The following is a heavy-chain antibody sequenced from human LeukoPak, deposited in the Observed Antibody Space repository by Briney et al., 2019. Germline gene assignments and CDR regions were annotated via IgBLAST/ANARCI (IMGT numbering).Heavy chain of an antibody. D-gene: IGHD1-7*01. V-gene: IGHV4-59*01. CDR2: INYSGST. CDR3: ARETRITGTTIWFDP. Sequence: SETLSLTCTVSGGSISSYYWSWIRQPPGKGLEWIGYINYSGSTNYNPSLKSRVTISVDTSKNQFSLKLSSVTAADTAVYYCARETRITGTTIWFDPWGQGTLVTVSS. CDR1: GGSISSYY. J-gene: IGHJ5*02.